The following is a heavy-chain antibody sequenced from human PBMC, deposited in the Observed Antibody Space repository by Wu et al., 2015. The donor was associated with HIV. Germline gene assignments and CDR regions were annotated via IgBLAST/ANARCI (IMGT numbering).Heavy chain of an antibody. CDR3: ARDGGGNYRKMDH. CDR1: GYRFSTYG. V-gene: IGHV1-18*01. Sequence: QVHMMQPESEVAKPGASVKVSCKASGYRFSTYGISWVRQAPGQGLEWMGWISAYDGSTNFAQKFQARVTMTTDTSTSTAYLELRSLRSDDTALYYCARDGGGNYRKMDHWGQGTLVTVSS. D-gene: IGHD4-23*01. CDR2: ISAYDGST. J-gene: IGHJ4*01.